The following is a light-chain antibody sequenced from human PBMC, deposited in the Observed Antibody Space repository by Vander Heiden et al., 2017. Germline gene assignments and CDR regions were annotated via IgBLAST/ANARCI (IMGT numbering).Light chain of an antibody. J-gene: IGKJ1*01. V-gene: IGKV4-1*01. Sequence: DIMMTQSPDSLAVSLGERSTINCKSSQSVLYISNNKNYLAWYQQKPGQPPNLLIYWASTRESGVPDRFSGSGSGTDFTLTISSLQAEDVAVYYCQQYFITPRTFGQGTKVEIK. CDR3: QQYFITPRT. CDR1: QSVLYISNNKNY. CDR2: WAS.